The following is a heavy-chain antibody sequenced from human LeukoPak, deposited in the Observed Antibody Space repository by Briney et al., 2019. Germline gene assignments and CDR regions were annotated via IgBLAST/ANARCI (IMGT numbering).Heavy chain of an antibody. CDR3: ARDGGIGFDY. V-gene: IGHV4-38-2*02. D-gene: IGHD3-16*01. J-gene: IGHJ4*02. CDR2: IYHSGST. CDR1: GYSISSGYY. Sequence: SETLSLTCTVSGYSISSGYYWGWIRQPPGQGLEWIGSIYHSGSTYYNPSLKSRVTISVDTSKNQFSLKLSSVTAADTAVYYCARDGGIGFDYWGQGTLVTVSS.